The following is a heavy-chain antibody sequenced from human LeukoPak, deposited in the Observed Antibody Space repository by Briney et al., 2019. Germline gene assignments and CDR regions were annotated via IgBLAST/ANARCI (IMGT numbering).Heavy chain of an antibody. D-gene: IGHD6-6*01. V-gene: IGHV1-8*03. CDR3: ARGPSIAARPGRFYYYYYYMDV. CDR1: GYTFTSYD. J-gene: IGHJ6*03. Sequence: ASVKVSCKASGYTFTSYDINWVRQATGQGLEWMGWMNPNSGNTGYAQKFQGRVTITRNTSISTAYMELSSLRSEDTAVYYCARGPSIAARPGRFYYYYYYMDVWGKGTTVTVSS. CDR2: MNPNSGNT.